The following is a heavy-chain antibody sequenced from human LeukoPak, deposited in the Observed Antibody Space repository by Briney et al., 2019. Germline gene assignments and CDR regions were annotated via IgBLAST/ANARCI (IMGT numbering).Heavy chain of an antibody. J-gene: IGHJ4*02. CDR1: GFTFSTCR. V-gene: IGHV3-21*01. CDR3: ARDKDVYFDY. Sequence: PGGSLRLSCVGTGFTFSTCRMNWVRQAPGKGLERVSSISSSSSYIYYADSVKGRITISRDNAKNSLYLQMNSLRVEDTAVYYCARDKDVYFDYWGQGTLVTVSS. CDR2: ISSSSSYI.